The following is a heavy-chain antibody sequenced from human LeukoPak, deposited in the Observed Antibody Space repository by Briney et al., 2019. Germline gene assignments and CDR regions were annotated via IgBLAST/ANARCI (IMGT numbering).Heavy chain of an antibody. Sequence: GESLKISCKGSGYSFTSYWIGWVRQMPGKGLEWMGIIYPGDSDTRYSPSFQGQVTISADKSISTAYLQWSSLKASDTAMYYCPRRWDPQWLARGYYFDYWGQGTLVTVSS. V-gene: IGHV5-51*01. D-gene: IGHD6-19*01. CDR3: PRRWDPQWLARGYYFDY. CDR2: IYPGDSDT. J-gene: IGHJ4*02. CDR1: GYSFTSYW.